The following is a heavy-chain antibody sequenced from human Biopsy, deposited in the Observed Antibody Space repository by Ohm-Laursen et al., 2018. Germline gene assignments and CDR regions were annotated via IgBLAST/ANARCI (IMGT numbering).Heavy chain of an antibody. CDR1: GGSIGGSGDY. D-gene: IGHD3-3*01. CDR2: ISDTGST. J-gene: IGHJ3*01. Sequence: SETLSLTCTVSGGSIGGSGDYWSWIRQPPGKGLEWIGYISDTGSTNYNPSLRGRVAMSVDTSKNQFSLQLTSVTAADMAMFFCARLFRLDDYWNDDPPDGFDVWGQGTMVTVSS. V-gene: IGHV4-61*08. CDR3: ARLFRLDDYWNDDPPDGFDV.